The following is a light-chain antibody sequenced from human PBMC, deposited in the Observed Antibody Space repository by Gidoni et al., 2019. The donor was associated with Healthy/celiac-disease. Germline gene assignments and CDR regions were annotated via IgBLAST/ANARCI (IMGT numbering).Light chain of an antibody. V-gene: IGKV1-39*01. J-gene: IGKJ4*01. Sequence: IQMTQSPSSLSASVGDRVTITCRASQSSSSYLNWYQQKPGKPPKLLIYAASSLQSGVPSRFSGSGAETDFTITVSSLQPEDFATYYCQQSYSTPPTFGGGTKVEIK. CDR2: AAS. CDR1: QSSSSY. CDR3: QQSYSTPPT.